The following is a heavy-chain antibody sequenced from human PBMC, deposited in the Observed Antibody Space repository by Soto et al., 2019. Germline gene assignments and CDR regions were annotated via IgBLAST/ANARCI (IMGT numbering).Heavy chain of an antibody. CDR3: ARVRVLRFLEWLGDDAFDI. D-gene: IGHD3-3*01. Sequence: ASVKVSCKASGYTFTGYYMHWVRQAPGQGLEWMGWINPNSGGTNYAQKFQGWVTMTRDTSISTAYMELSRLRSDDTAVYYCARVRVLRFLEWLGDDAFDIPGQGTRVTVSS. CDR2: INPNSGGT. CDR1: GYTFTGYY. V-gene: IGHV1-2*04. J-gene: IGHJ3*02.